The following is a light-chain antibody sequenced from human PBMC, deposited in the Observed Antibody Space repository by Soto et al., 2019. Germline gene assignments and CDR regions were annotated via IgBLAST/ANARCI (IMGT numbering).Light chain of an antibody. J-gene: IGKJ2*01. V-gene: IGKV3-20*01. CDR3: LQYGSSPYT. Sequence: EIVLTQSPGTLSLSPGERATLSCRASQSVSSSYLAWYQQKPGQAPRPLIYGASSRATGIPDRFSGSGSGTDFTLTISRLEPEDFAVYYCLQYGSSPYTFGQGTKVEI. CDR1: QSVSSSY. CDR2: GAS.